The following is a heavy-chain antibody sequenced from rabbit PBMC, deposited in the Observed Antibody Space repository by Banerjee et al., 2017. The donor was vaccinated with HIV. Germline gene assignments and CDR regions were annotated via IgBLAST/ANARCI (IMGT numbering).Heavy chain of an antibody. J-gene: IGHJ4*01. CDR2: INTSSGNT. Sequence: QSLEESGGDLVKPGASLTLTCTASGFDLSSYYYMCWVRQAPGKGLEWIACINTSSGNTVYASWAKGRFTISKTSSTTVTLQMTSLTAADTATYFCARGVVAGDYFDLWGPGTLVTVS. D-gene: IGHD4-1*01. CDR1: GFDLSSYYY. V-gene: IGHV1S40*01. CDR3: ARGVVAGDYFDL.